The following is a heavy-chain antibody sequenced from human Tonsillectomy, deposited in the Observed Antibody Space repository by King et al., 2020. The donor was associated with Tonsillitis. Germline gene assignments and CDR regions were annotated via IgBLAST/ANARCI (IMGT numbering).Heavy chain of an antibody. CDR2: ISYTGST. Sequence: LQLQESGPGLVKPSETLSLTCTVSGDSISSSSFYCGWVRQPPGKGLEWIATISYTGSTYYNPSLKCRVTMSVDTSKNQFSLNLSSMTAADTAVYYCARRFTMVRGVIIPSYYFDYWGQGTLVTVSS. D-gene: IGHD3-10*01. J-gene: IGHJ4*02. CDR1: GDSISSSSFY. CDR3: ARRFTMVRGVIIPSYYFDY. V-gene: IGHV4-39*01.